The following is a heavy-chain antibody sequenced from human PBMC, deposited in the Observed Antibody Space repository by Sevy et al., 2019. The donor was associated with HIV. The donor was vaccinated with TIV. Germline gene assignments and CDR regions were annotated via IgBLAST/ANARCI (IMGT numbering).Heavy chain of an antibody. Sequence: GGSLRLSCAASGFTFSSYAMHWVRQAPGKGLEWVAVISYDGSNKYYADSVKGRFTISRDNSKNTLYLQMNSLRAEDTAVYYCAGSTGGYSSSLWPRKFDYWGQGTLVTVSS. CDR1: GFTFSSYA. D-gene: IGHD6-13*01. CDR3: AGSTGGYSSSLWPRKFDY. V-gene: IGHV3-30-3*01. CDR2: ISYDGSNK. J-gene: IGHJ4*02.